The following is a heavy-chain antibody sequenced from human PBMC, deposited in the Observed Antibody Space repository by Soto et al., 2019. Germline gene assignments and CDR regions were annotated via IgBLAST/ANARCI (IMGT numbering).Heavy chain of an antibody. J-gene: IGHJ4*02. V-gene: IGHV4-39*01. CDR3: ARGNIAAAGTWDY. CDR1: GGSISSSSYY. Sequence: SETLSLTCTVSGGSISSSSYYWGWIRQPPGKGLEWIGSIYYSGSTYYNPSLKSRVTISVDTSKNQFSLKLSSVTAADTAVYYCARGNIAAAGTWDYWGQGTLVTVSS. CDR2: IYYSGST. D-gene: IGHD6-13*01.